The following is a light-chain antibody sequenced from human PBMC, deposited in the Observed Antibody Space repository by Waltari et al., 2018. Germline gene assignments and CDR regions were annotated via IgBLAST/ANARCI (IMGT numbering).Light chain of an antibody. Sequence: EIVLTQSPGTLSLSPGERATLSCRASESVSSSHLAWYQQKPGQAPRLLIYAESYRATGIPYRFSGSGSGTDFTLTISRLEPEDFAVDYCQQFGSSPFTFGGGTKVEIK. J-gene: IGKJ4*01. V-gene: IGKV3-20*01. CDR2: AES. CDR1: ESVSSSH. CDR3: QQFGSSPFT.